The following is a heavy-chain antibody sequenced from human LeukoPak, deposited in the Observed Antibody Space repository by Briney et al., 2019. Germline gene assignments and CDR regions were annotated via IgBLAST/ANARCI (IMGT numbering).Heavy chain of an antibody. V-gene: IGHV1-69*04. J-gene: IGHJ4*02. D-gene: IGHD3-3*01. CDR2: IIPILGIA. CDR3: ARHERFLECPVDY. CDR1: GGTFSSYA. Sequence: GASVKVSCKASGGTFSSYAISWVRQAPGQGLEWMGRIIPILGIANYAQKFQGRVTITADKSTSTAYMELSSLRSEDTAVYYCARHERFLECPVDYWGQGTLVTVSS.